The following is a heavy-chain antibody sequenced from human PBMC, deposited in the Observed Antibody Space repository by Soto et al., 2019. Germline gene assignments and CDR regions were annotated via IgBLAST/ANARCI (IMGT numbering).Heavy chain of an antibody. J-gene: IGHJ6*03. Sequence: GGSLRLSCAASGFTFSSYAMSWVRQAPGKGLEWVSAISGSGGSTYYADSVKGRFTISRDNSKNTLYLQMNSLRAEDTAVYYCASDQWFGELLGYYYYYMDVWGKGTTVTVSS. D-gene: IGHD3-10*01. V-gene: IGHV3-23*01. CDR2: ISGSGGST. CDR3: ASDQWFGELLGYYYYYMDV. CDR1: GFTFSSYA.